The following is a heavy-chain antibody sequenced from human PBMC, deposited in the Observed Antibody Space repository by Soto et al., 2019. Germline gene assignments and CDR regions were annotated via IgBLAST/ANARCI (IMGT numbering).Heavy chain of an antibody. J-gene: IGHJ6*02. CDR2: TFPMFGKA. V-gene: IGHV1-69*06. CDR1: GGPVSSYA. Sequence: SVKVSCKVSGGPVSSYAISWVRQAPGQGLEWMGGTFPMFGKANYAQKFQGRVTISADKSTSTAYMELSSLTSEDTAVYYCATVDISTWIDGMDVWGQGPMANDSS. CDR3: ATVDISTWIDGMDV. D-gene: IGHD6-13*01.